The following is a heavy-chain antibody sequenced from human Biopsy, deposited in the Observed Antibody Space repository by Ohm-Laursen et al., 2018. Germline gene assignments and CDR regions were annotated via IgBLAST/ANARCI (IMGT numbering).Heavy chain of an antibody. V-gene: IGHV4-31*01. CDR1: GGSIGGGEYY. J-gene: IGHJ2*01. Sequence: SQTLSLTCTVSGGSIGGGEYYWNWIRQHPGKGLEWIGLISYSGTTFYSPSLESLLTISIDTSKNHFSLNLRSVTAADTAVYYCARGVPHYDGSGFPLAGYWYFDFWGRGTLVTVSS. CDR3: ARGVPHYDGSGFPLAGYWYFDF. CDR2: ISYSGTT. D-gene: IGHD3-22*01.